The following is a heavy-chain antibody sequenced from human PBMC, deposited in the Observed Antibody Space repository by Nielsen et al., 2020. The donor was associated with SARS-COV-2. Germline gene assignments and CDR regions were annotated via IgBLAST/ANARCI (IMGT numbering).Heavy chain of an antibody. CDR1: GYTFSNYG. Sequence: ASVKVSCKASGYTFSNYGFSWVRQAPGQGLEWMGWISVYNGNTNYAQKFQGRVTLTTDTSTSTAYMELRSLRSDDTAVYYCARGEHYYDSSGYDYWGQGTLVTVSS. V-gene: IGHV1-18*01. J-gene: IGHJ4*02. CDR2: ISVYNGNT. D-gene: IGHD3-22*01. CDR3: ARGEHYYDSSGYDY.